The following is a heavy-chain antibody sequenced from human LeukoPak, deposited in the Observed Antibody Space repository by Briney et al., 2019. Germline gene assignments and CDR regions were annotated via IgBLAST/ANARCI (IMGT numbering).Heavy chain of an antibody. Sequence: ASVKVSCKASGYTFTGYYMHWVRQAPGQGLEWMGWINPNSGGTNYAQKFQGRVTMTRDTSISTVYMELSRLRSDDTAVYYCASLEMTTVTDGGAFDIWGQGTMVTVSS. V-gene: IGHV1-2*02. D-gene: IGHD4-17*01. CDR2: INPNSGGT. CDR1: GYTFTGYY. CDR3: ASLEMTTVTDGGAFDI. J-gene: IGHJ3*02.